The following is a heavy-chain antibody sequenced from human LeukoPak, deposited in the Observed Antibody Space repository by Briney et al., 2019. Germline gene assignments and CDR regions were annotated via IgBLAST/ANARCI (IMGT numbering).Heavy chain of an antibody. Sequence: GGSLRLSCAASGFTFSNAWMSWVRQAPGKGLEWVGRIKSKTDGGTTDYAAPVKGRFTISRDDLKNTLYLQMNSLKTEDTAVYYCTTADYGDYVFDYWGQGTLVTVSS. J-gene: IGHJ4*02. V-gene: IGHV3-15*01. CDR1: GFTFSNAW. D-gene: IGHD4-17*01. CDR3: TTADYGDYVFDY. CDR2: IKSKTDGGTT.